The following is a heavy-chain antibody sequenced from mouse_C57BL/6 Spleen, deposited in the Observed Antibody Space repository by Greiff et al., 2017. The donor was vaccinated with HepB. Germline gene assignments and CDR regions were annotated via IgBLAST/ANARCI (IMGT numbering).Heavy chain of an antibody. CDR2: IDPSDSET. V-gene: IGHV1-52*01. J-gene: IGHJ1*03. D-gene: IGHD4-1*01. CDR3: ARGRWDGYFDV. Sequence: VQLQQPGAELVRPGSSVKLSCKASGYTFTSYWMHWVKQRPIQGLEWIGNIDPSDSETHYNQKFKDKATLTVDKSSSTAYMQLSSLTSEDSAVYYGARGRWDGYFDVWGTGTTVTVSS. CDR1: GYTFTSYW.